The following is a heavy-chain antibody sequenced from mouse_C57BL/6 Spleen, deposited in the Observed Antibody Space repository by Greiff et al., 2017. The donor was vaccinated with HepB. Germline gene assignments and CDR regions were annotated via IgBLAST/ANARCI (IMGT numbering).Heavy chain of an antibody. V-gene: IGHV1-55*01. J-gene: IGHJ2*01. Sequence: QVQLQQPGAELVKPGASVKMSCTASGYTFTSSWITWVKQRPGQGLEWIGVIYPGSGSTNYTAKFQGKATLTVDTSSSTAYMQLSSLTSEDSAVYYCARHYYYGSSYDYFDYWGQGTTLTVSS. D-gene: IGHD1-1*01. CDR2: IYPGSGST. CDR1: GYTFTSSW. CDR3: ARHYYYGSSYDYFDY.